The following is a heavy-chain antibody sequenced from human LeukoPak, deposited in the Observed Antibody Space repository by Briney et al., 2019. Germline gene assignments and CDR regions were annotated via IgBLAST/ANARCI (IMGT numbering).Heavy chain of an antibody. CDR1: GFTFSSYA. V-gene: IGHV3-30*04. J-gene: IGHJ4*02. D-gene: IGHD4-17*01. CDR3: ARVGGYGDPPAY. CDR2: ISYDGSNK. Sequence: GRSLRLSCAASGFTFSSYAMHWVRQAPGKGLEWVAVISYDGSNKYYADSVKGRFTISRDNSKNTLYLQMNSLRAEDTAVYYCARVGGYGDPPAYWGQGTLVTVSS.